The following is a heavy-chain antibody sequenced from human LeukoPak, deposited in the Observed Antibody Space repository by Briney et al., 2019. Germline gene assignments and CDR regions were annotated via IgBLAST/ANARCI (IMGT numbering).Heavy chain of an antibody. CDR3: ARGLYCSGNSCYMGGNWFDP. CDR2: ISPNSGNT. J-gene: IGHJ5*02. Sequence: ASVKVSCKASEYTFTSYEINWVRQATGQGLEWMGWISPNSGNTAYAQKFQGRVTITRNTSISTVYMELSSLRSEDTAVYYCARGLYCSGNSCYMGGNWFDPWGQGTLVTVSS. V-gene: IGHV1-8*01. D-gene: IGHD2-2*02. CDR1: EYTFTSYE.